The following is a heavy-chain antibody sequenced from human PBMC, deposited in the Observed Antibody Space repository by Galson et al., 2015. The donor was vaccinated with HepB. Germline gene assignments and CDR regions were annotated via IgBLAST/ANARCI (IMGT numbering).Heavy chain of an antibody. CDR1: GFTFSSYA. J-gene: IGHJ6*02. CDR2: ISYDGSNK. Sequence: SLRLSCAASGFTFSSYAMHWVRQAPGKGLEWVAVISYDGSNKYYADSVKGRFTISRDNSKNTLYLQMNSLRAEDTAVYYCASPVAARPELHGMDVWGQGTTVTVSS. V-gene: IGHV3-30-3*01. D-gene: IGHD6-6*01. CDR3: ASPVAARPELHGMDV.